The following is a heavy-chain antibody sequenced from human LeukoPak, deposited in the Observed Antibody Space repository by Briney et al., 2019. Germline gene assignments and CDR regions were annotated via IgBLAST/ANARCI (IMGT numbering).Heavy chain of an antibody. CDR2: MNPNSGNT. J-gene: IGHJ4*02. D-gene: IGHD6-6*01. CDR1: GYTFTTYD. Sequence: ASVKVSCKASGYTFTTYDINWVRQATGQGLEWMGWMNPNSGNTGYAQKFQGRVTITRDTSASTAYMELSSLRSEDTAVYYCARTNAEVAARPDSDYWGQGTLVTVSS. V-gene: IGHV1-8*01. CDR3: ARTNAEVAARPDSDY.